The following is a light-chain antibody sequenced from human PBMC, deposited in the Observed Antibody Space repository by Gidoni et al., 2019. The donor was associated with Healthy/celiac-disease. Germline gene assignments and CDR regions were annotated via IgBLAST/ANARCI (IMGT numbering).Light chain of an antibody. V-gene: IGLV1-51*01. CDR3: GTWDSSLSAGGV. Sequence: QSVLTQPPSVSAAPGQKVTISFSGSTPNVGNNYLSWYPQLPGTAPKLLIYENNKRPPGIPDRISGSKSGTSATLGITGLQTGDEADYYCGTWDSSLSAGGVFGGGTKLTVL. CDR1: TPNVGNNY. J-gene: IGLJ3*02. CDR2: ENN.